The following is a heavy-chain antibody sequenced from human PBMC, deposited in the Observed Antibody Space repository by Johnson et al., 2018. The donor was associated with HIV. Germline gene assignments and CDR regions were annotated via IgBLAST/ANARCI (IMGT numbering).Heavy chain of an antibody. D-gene: IGHD2-8*01. CDR2: IKSKYHDETT. Sequence: VQLVESGGGFVKPEGSLRLSCEASGFTFKNAWMHWVRQAPGKGLEWIGRIKSKYHDETTDYAAPVKGRFAISRDDSKNTVYLQMNSLKAEDTAVYYCTTGSCIDGVCYAFDVWGQGTMVTVSS. V-gene: IGHV3-15*01. CDR1: GFTFKNAW. CDR3: TTGSCIDGVCYAFDV. J-gene: IGHJ3*01.